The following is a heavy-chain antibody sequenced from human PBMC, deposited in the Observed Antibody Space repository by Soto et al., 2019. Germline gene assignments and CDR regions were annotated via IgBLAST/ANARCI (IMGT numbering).Heavy chain of an antibody. CDR3: ARTGGGRTYYFDY. Sequence: QVQLVQSGAEVKKPGASVKVSCKASGYTFTSYGISWVRQAPGQGLEWMGGISAYNGNTNYAQKLQGRVTITTDTDTSKAHMERRSPRSDDTAVNYRARTGGGRTYYFDYWGQGTLVTVSS. CDR2: ISAYNGNT. D-gene: IGHD1-1*01. CDR1: GYTFTSYG. J-gene: IGHJ4*02. V-gene: IGHV1-18*01.